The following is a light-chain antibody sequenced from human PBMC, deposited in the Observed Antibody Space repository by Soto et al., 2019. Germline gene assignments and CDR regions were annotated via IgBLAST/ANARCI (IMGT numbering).Light chain of an antibody. V-gene: IGKV1-9*01. CDR1: QGISSY. CDR3: QQLNSYPLT. CDR2: AAY. Sequence: DIQLTQSPSFLSASVGDRVTITCRASQGISSYLAWYQQKPGKAPKLLIYAAYTLQSGVQSRFSGSGSGTEFTLTISSLQPEDFATYYCQQLNSYPLTFGGGTKVDIK. J-gene: IGKJ4*01.